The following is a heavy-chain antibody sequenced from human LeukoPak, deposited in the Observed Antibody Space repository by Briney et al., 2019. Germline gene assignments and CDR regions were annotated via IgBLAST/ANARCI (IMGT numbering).Heavy chain of an antibody. V-gene: IGHV3-30*02. CDR1: GFSFGSYG. Sequence: GGSLRLSCAASGFSFGSYGMHWVRQAPGKGLEWVAFIRYDGSNKYYADSVKGRFTTSRDNSKNTLYLQMNSLRAEDTAVYYCANLDSSGYSVFDYWGQGTLVTVSS. CDR3: ANLDSSGYSVFDY. D-gene: IGHD3-22*01. CDR2: IRYDGSNK. J-gene: IGHJ4*02.